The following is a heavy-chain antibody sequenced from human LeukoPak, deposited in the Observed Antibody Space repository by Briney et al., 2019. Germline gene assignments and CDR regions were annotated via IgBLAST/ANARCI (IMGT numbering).Heavy chain of an antibody. V-gene: IGHV4-31*03. J-gene: IGHJ5*02. Sequence: PSETLSLICTVSGGSISSGAYYWNWIRQHPGKGLEWIGYIYYSGSTYYNPSLKSRVTMSVDTSKNQFSLKLSSVTAADTAVYYCAREVIEDWFDPWGQGTLVTVSS. CDR3: AREVIEDWFDP. CDR1: GGSISSGAYY. CDR2: IYYSGST. D-gene: IGHD2/OR15-2a*01.